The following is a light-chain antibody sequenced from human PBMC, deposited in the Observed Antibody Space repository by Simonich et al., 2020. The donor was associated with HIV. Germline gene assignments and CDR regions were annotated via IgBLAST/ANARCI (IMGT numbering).Light chain of an antibody. CDR3: QQMKT. CDR1: QSVSSH. Sequence: EIVLTQSPATLSLSPGEKATLSCRASQSVSSHLAWYQQKPGQAPRLLIHDVSNRATGIPARFSGSGSGTDFTLTISSLESEDFAVYYCQQMKTFGQGTKLEIQ. V-gene: IGKV3-11*01. CDR2: DVS. J-gene: IGKJ1*01.